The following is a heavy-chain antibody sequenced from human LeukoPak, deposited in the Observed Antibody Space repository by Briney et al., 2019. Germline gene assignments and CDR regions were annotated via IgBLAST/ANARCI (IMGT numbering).Heavy chain of an antibody. CDR1: GGTFSSYA. CDR2: IIPIFGTA. J-gene: IGHJ5*02. Sequence: GASVKVSCKASGGTFSSYAISWVRQAPGQGLERMGGIIPIFGTANYAQKFQGRVTITADESTSTAYMELSSLRSEDTAVYYCAREEHQLLYYNWFDPWGQGTLVTVSS. CDR3: AREEHQLLYYNWFDP. V-gene: IGHV1-69*13. D-gene: IGHD2-2*02.